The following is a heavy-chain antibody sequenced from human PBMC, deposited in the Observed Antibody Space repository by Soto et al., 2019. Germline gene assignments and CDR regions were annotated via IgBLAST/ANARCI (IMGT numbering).Heavy chain of an antibody. CDR3: ANEKAAAADYYYGMDV. D-gene: IGHD6-13*01. V-gene: IGHV3-30*18. CDR1: GFTFSNYG. Sequence: AGGSLRLSCAASGFTFSNYGMHWVRQAPGKGLEWVAVISYDGSNKYYADSVKGRFTISRDNSKNTLYLQMNSLRAEDTAVYYCANEKAAAADYYYGMDVWGQGTTVTVSS. J-gene: IGHJ6*02. CDR2: ISYDGSNK.